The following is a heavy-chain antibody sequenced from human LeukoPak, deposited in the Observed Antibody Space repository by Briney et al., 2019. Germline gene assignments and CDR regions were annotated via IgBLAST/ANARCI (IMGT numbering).Heavy chain of an antibody. J-gene: IGHJ5*02. Sequence: SETLSLTCTVSGGSISSYYWSWIRQPPGKGLEWIGYIYYSGSTNYNPSLKSRVTISVDTSKNQFSLKLSSVTAADTAVYYCARVDPGLREIDPWGQGTPVTVSS. CDR2: IYYSGST. CDR1: GGSISSYY. V-gene: IGHV4-59*01. D-gene: IGHD3-16*01. CDR3: ARVDPGLREIDP.